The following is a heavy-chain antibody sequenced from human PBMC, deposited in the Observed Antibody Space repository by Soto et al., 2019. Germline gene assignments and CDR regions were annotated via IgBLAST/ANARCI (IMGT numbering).Heavy chain of an antibody. V-gene: IGHV3-23*01. CDR2: ISGSGGSI. D-gene: IGHD6-13*01. CDR1: GFTFGIYA. CDR3: ARVAPEYSSTPRRFDF. Sequence: EVQLLESGGGLVQPGGSLRLSCAASGFTFGIYAMSWVRQAPGKGLEWVSRISGSGGSIYYAHSVKGRFTISRDKTKNTLDLQMNSLRAEDTAVYHCARVAPEYSSTPRRFDFWGQGTLVTVSS. J-gene: IGHJ4*02.